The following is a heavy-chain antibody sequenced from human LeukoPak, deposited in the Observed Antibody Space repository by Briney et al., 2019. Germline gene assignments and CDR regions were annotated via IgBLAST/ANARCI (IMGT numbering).Heavy chain of an antibody. D-gene: IGHD3-9*01. J-gene: IGHJ4*02. CDR3: ARAYYDILTGYYPYYFDY. Sequence: ASVKVSCKASGYTFTSYDTNWVRQATGQGLEWMGWMNPNSGNTGYAQKFQGRVTMTRDTSISTAYMELSRLRSDDTAVYYCARAYYDILTGYYPYYFDYWGQGTLVTVSS. V-gene: IGHV1-8*01. CDR1: GYTFTSYD. CDR2: MNPNSGNT.